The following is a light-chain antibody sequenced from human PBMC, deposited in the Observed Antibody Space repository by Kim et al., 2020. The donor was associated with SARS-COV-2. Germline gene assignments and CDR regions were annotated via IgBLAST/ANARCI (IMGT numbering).Light chain of an antibody. V-gene: IGLV3-19*01. CDR1: NSRRDY. CDR3: NSRDTSGNLVV. CDR2: GKN. J-gene: IGLJ2*01. Sequence: ALGQTVRSTCQGDNSRRDYASWVQQKPGQAPILVIYGKNNRPSGIPDRFSGSNSGNTASLTITGAQAEDEADYYCNSRDTSGNLVVFGGGTKVTVL.